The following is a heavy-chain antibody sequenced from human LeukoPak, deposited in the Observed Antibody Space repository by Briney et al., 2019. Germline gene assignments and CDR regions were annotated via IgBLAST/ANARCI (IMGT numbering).Heavy chain of an antibody. J-gene: IGHJ4*02. D-gene: IGHD1-7*01. CDR2: VHSSRGS. CDR3: ARENWNYGEDF. CDR1: GGSISNYY. Sequence: SETLSLTCTVSGGSISNYYWSWIRQPAGKGLEWIGRVHSSRGSNYSPSLKSRVTMSVDTSKNQVSLKLIAVTAADSAVYYCARENWNYGEDFWGQGALVTVSS. V-gene: IGHV4-4*07.